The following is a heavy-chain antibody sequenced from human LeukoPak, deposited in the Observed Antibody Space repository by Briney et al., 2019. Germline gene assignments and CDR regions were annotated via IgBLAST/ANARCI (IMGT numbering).Heavy chain of an antibody. V-gene: IGHV4-34*01. D-gene: IGHD4-17*01. Sequence: KPSETLSLTCAVYGGSFSGYYWSWIRQPPGKGLEWIGEINHSGSTNYNPSLKSRVTISVDTSKNQFSLKLSSVTAADTAVYYCATDYGDGGYWGQGTLVTVSS. CDR2: INHSGST. CDR3: ATDYGDGGY. J-gene: IGHJ4*02. CDR1: GGSFSGYY.